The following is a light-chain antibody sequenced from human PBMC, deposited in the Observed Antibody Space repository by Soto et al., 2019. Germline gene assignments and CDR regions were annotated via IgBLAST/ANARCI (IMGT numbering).Light chain of an antibody. CDR1: SSDVGGYKY. J-gene: IGLJ1*01. V-gene: IGLV2-14*01. CDR2: EVS. Sequence: QSAMTQPASVSGSPGQSITIACTGTSSDVGGYKYVSWYQQHPGKAPKLMIYEVSNWPSGVSNRFSGSKSGNTASLTISGLQAEDEADYYCSSYSSSSTLVFGTGTKVTVL. CDR3: SSYSSSSTLV.